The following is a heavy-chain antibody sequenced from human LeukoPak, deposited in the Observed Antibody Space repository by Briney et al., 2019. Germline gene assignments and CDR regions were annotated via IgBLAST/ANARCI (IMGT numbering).Heavy chain of an antibody. Sequence: GGSLRLSCAASGFTFGDFSMHWVRLTPRNGLEWVSFIIWNGGSSYYTYSVKGRFTISRDNNKNSLYLQMNSLTTEDTALYYCAKGSSGYYIDYWGQGTLVTVSS. V-gene: IGHV3-43*01. CDR1: GFTFGDFS. CDR2: IIWNGGSS. CDR3: AKGSSGYYIDY. J-gene: IGHJ4*02. D-gene: IGHD3-22*01.